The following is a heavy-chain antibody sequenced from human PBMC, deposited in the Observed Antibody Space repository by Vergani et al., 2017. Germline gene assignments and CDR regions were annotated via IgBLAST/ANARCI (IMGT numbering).Heavy chain of an antibody. J-gene: IGHJ6*03. Sequence: EVQLVESGGGLVQPGGSLKLSCAASGFTFSGSAMHWVRQASGKGLEWVGRIRSKANSYATAYAASVKGRFTISRDDSKNTAYLQMNSLKTEDTAVYYCARVAASGSYYYYYYYYMDVWGKGTTVTVSS. D-gene: IGHD1-26*01. CDR1: GFTFSGSA. CDR3: ARVAASGSYYYYYYYYMDV. V-gene: IGHV3-73*01. CDR2: IRSKANSYAT.